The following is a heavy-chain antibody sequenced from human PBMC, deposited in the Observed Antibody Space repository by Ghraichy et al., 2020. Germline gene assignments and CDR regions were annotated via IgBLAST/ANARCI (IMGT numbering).Heavy chain of an antibody. CDR2: INHSGST. J-gene: IGHJ5*02. CDR1: GGSFSGYY. Sequence: ESLNISCAVYGGSFSGYYWSWIRQPPGKGLEWIGEINHSGSTNYNPSLKSRVTISVDTSKNQFSLKLSSVTAADTAVYYCARGVAYYYGSGSYSRWFDPWGQGTLVTVSS. V-gene: IGHV4-34*01. CDR3: ARGVAYYYGSGSYSRWFDP. D-gene: IGHD3-10*01.